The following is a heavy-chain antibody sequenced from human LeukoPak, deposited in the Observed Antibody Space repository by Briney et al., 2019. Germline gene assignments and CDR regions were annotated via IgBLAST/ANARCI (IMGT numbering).Heavy chain of an antibody. CDR2: IGGGGVTT. CDR1: GFTFSGYV. V-gene: IGHV3-23*01. D-gene: IGHD3-3*01. CDR3: AKTFWSGHYMFDY. Sequence: PGRSLRLSCAASGFTFSGYVMHWVRQAPGKGLEWVSVIGGGGVTTFHADSVKGRFTMSRDNSKNTLYLQMNSLRAEDTAVYYCAKTFWSGHYMFDYWGQGTLVTVSS. J-gene: IGHJ4*02.